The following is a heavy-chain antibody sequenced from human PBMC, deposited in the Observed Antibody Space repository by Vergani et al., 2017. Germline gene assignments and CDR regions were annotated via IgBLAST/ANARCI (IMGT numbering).Heavy chain of an antibody. J-gene: IGHJ5*02. CDR1: GGPMSGYY. D-gene: IGHD3-10*01. CDR3: GRVADFYGLGSRLLDL. Sequence: QVRLQESGPGLVKPSETLSLTCSFPGGPMSGYYWSWIRQPPGKELEWIGYMYHSGSTNYNPSLETRVTISGDTSKNQFSLKLNSVTAADTAVYYCGRVADFYGLGSRLLDLWGQGILVTVSS. CDR2: MYHSGST. V-gene: IGHV4-59*01.